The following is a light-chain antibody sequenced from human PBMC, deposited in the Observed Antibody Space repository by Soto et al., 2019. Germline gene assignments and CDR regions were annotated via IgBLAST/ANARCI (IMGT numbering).Light chain of an antibody. CDR1: QNISSA. Sequence: ALPFPQSPTPLSASVGAIVTITCRASQNISSALAWYQQKPGKAPKLLMNDASSLESGVPSRFSGSGSGADFTLTISSLQPEDFATYYCQHFNNYPTFGQGTRLEIK. J-gene: IGKJ5*01. CDR3: QHFNNYPT. CDR2: DAS. V-gene: IGKV1D-13*01.